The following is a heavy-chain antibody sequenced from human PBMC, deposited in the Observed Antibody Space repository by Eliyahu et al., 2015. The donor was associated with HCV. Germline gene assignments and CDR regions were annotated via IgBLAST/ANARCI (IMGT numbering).Heavy chain of an antibody. D-gene: IGHD1-26*01. CDR1: GXSISSGGYY. V-gene: IGHV4-31*03. CDR2: IYYSGST. Sequence: QVQLQESGPGLVKPSQTLSLXCTVSGXSISSGGYYWGWIRQHPGKGLEWIGYIYYSGSTYYNPSLKSRVTISVDTSKNQFSLKLSSVTAADTAVYYCARDRSGSYPDYWGQGTLVTVSS. CDR3: ARDRSGSYPDY. J-gene: IGHJ4*02.